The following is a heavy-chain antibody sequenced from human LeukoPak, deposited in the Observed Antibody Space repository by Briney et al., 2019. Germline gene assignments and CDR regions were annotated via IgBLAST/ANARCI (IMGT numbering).Heavy chain of an antibody. CDR1: NGPITSTKW. J-gene: IGHJ3*02. CDR3: ASSSLVVVVTYGFDI. D-gene: IGHD2-21*01. V-gene: IGHV4-4*02. CDR2: ISHTGST. Sequence: SGTLSLTCTVSNGPITSTKWWSWVRQPPGKGLEWIGEISHTGSTNYNPSFNSRVTMSVDKSKNQFPLNLKSVTAADTALYYCASSSLVVVVTYGFDIWGRGTAVTVSS.